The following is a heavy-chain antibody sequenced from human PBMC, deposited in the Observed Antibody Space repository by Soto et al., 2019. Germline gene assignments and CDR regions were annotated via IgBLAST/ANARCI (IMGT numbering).Heavy chain of an antibody. J-gene: IGHJ3*02. Sequence: QVQLVQSGAEVKKPGASVKVSFNASGYTLTRYAVSWVRQAPGQGLEWMGWISAYNGNTNYAQKLQGRVTMTTDTSTSTADMELRSLRSDDTAVYYCARDLIPMDIWGQGTMVTVSS. V-gene: IGHV1-18*01. CDR1: GYTLTRYA. D-gene: IGHD2-21*01. CDR3: ARDLIPMDI. CDR2: ISAYNGNT.